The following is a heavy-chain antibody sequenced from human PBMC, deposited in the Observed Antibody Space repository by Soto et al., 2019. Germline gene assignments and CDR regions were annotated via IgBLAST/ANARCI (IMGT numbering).Heavy chain of an antibody. J-gene: IGHJ6*03. CDR1: GFTFSSYS. D-gene: IGHD6-19*01. CDR2: ISSSSSTI. Sequence: GESLKISCAASGFTFSSYSMNWVRQAPGKGLEWVSYISSSSSTIYYADSVKGRFTISRDNAKNSLYLQMNSLRAEDTAVYYCARLGGEQWLGFYYYYMDVWGKGTTVTVSS. V-gene: IGHV3-48*01. CDR3: ARLGGEQWLGFYYYYMDV.